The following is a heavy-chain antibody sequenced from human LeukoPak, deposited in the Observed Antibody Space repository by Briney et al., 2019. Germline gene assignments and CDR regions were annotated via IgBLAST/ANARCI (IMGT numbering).Heavy chain of an antibody. V-gene: IGHV3-30*18. CDR2: IIYDGRNE. D-gene: IGHD6-19*01. CDR3: VKEQHSGAYRTADF. J-gene: IGHJ4*02. CDR1: GFTFSNCG. Sequence: GGSLRLSCAASGFTFSNCGMHWVRQAPGKGLEWVAVIIYDGRNEYYADSVKGRFTISRDISKNTLYLQMDSLRVEDTAVYYCVKEQHSGAYRTADFWGQGALVTVSS.